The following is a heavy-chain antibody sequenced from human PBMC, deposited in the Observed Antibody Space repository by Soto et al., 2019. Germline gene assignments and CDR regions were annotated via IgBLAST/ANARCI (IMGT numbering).Heavy chain of an antibody. D-gene: IGHD2-15*01. CDR1: GVSLSTSGMG. V-gene: IGHV2-5*02. CDR3: AHMIEVAFFDH. Sequence: QVTLKESGPTLVKPTQTLTLTCTFSGVSLSTSGMGVGWIRQPPGKALEWLVLVYWDDDKRYSPSLKSRLTITKDTSKNQVVLTMTYMDPVDTATYYCAHMIEVAFFDHWGQGTLVTVSS. CDR2: VYWDDDK. J-gene: IGHJ4*02.